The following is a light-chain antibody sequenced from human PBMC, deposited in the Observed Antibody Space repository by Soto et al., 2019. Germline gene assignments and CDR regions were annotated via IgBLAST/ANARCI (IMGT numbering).Light chain of an antibody. Sequence: DIVMTQSQDSRAGSLAEGATITCKSTQSVLYSSKNKTYLAWYQQKPGQPPKLLIYWASTRESGVPDRFSGSGSGTDFTLTISSLQAEDVAVYYCQQYYSTPDTFGQGTKLEIK. CDR1: QSVLYSSKNKTY. CDR2: WAS. J-gene: IGKJ2*01. V-gene: IGKV4-1*01. CDR3: QQYYSTPDT.